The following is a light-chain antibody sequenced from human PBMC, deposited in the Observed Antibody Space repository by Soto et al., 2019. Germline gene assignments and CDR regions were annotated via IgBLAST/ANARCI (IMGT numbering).Light chain of an antibody. CDR2: AVS. Sequence: DFQMTQSPSSLSASVGDRVTITCRASESISRYLFWFQQKPGEVPNLLIYAVSGLQRGVPSRFSGSGSGTDFTLTINNVQPEDFAIYYCQQSYRTPFTFGHGTRLDIK. CDR1: ESISRY. V-gene: IGKV1-39*01. J-gene: IGKJ5*01. CDR3: QQSYRTPFT.